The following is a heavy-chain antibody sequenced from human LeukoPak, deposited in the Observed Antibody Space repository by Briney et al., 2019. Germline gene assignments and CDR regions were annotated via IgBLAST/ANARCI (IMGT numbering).Heavy chain of an antibody. CDR3: ARDQGPIAAAGIWGATYWYFDL. J-gene: IGHJ2*01. Sequence: SETLSLTCAVYGGSFSGCYWSWIRQPPGKGLEWIGEINHSGSTDYNPSLKSRVTISVDTSKKQFSLKLISVTAADTAVYYCARDQGPIAAAGIWGATYWYFDLWGRGTLVTVSS. D-gene: IGHD6-13*01. CDR2: INHSGST. CDR1: GGSFSGCY. V-gene: IGHV4-34*01.